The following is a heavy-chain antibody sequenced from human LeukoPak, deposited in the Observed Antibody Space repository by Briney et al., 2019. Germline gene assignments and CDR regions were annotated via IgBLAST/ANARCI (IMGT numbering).Heavy chain of an antibody. CDR2: IHSSGRT. D-gene: IGHD3-10*01. Sequence: PSETLSLTRTVSGGSSSHYYWSWIRQPPGKGLEWIGYIHSSGRTIYSPSLKSRVAISADTSKNMFSLNLSSVTAADTAVYYCARDFSGSSGGYWGQGTLVAVSS. V-gene: IGHV4-59*01. J-gene: IGHJ4*02. CDR1: GGSSSHYY. CDR3: ARDFSGSSGGY.